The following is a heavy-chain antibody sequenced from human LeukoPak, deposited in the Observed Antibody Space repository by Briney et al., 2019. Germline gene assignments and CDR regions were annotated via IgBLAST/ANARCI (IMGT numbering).Heavy chain of an antibody. V-gene: IGHV3-30*04. CDR1: GFTFSSYA. D-gene: IGHD6-13*01. CDR3: ARGGIAAAGNYYYYGMDV. CDR2: ISYDGSNK. J-gene: IGHJ6*04. Sequence: PGGSLRLSCAASGFTFSSYAMHWVRQAPGKGLEWVAVISYDGSNKYYADSVKGRFTISRDNSKNTLYLQMNSLRAEDTAVYYCARGGIAAAGNYYYYGMDVWGKGTTVTVSS.